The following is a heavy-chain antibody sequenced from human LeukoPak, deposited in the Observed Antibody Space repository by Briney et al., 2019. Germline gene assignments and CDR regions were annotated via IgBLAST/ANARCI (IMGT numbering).Heavy chain of an antibody. CDR2: INHSGST. J-gene: IGHJ3*02. V-gene: IGHV4-39*07. CDR1: GGSISSSSYY. D-gene: IGHD6-13*01. Sequence: PSETLSLTCTVSGGSISSSSYYWGWIRQPPGKGLEWIGEINHSGSTNYNPSLKSRVTISVDTSKNQFSLKLSSVTAADTAVYYCARCSIAAAGTRDAFDIWGQGTMVTVSS. CDR3: ARCSIAAAGTRDAFDI.